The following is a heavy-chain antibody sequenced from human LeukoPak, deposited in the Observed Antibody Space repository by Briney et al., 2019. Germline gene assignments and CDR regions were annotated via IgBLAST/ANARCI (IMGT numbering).Heavy chain of an antibody. Sequence: GGTLRLSCAASGFTFSSSAMSWVRQAPGKGLEWVSTISDNGGSTYYANSVKGRFTISSDNSKNTLYLQMNSLRAEDTAIYYCAKTIVIPIALGVFDYWGQGTLVTVSS. CDR3: AKTIVIPIALGVFDY. V-gene: IGHV3-23*01. D-gene: IGHD3-16*02. CDR1: GFTFSSSA. J-gene: IGHJ4*02. CDR2: ISDNGGST.